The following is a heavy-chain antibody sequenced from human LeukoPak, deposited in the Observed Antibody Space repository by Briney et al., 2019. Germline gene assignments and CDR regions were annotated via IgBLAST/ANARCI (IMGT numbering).Heavy chain of an antibody. Sequence: GGSLRLSCAASGFTFSRYWVHWVRQARGKGLVWVLRVNSDESITTYADSVNGRFTISRDNAKNTLYLQMKSLRAEDTAVYYCARGHLPTPRSAMDVWGQGTTVTVSS. CDR2: VNSDESIT. V-gene: IGHV3-74*01. CDR1: GFTFSRYW. D-gene: IGHD3-3*02. CDR3: ARGHLPTPRSAMDV. J-gene: IGHJ6*02.